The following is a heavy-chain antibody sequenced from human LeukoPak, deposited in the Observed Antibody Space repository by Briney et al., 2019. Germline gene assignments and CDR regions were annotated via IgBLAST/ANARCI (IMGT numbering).Heavy chain of an antibody. CDR1: GFTFGDYA. J-gene: IGHJ3*02. CDR3: TREGSDYYGSGSYVNAFDI. V-gene: IGHV3-49*03. CDR2: IRSKAYGGTT. D-gene: IGHD3-10*01. Sequence: GGSLRLSCTASGFTFGDYAMSWFRQAPGKGLEWVGFIRSKAYGGTTEYAASVKGRFTISRDDSKSIAYLQMNSLKTEDTAVYYCTREGSDYYGSGSYVNAFDIWGQGTMVTVSS.